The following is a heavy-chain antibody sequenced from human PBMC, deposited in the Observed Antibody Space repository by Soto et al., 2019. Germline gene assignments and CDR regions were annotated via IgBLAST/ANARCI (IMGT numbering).Heavy chain of an antibody. Sequence: DVQLLEAGGNLVQPGGSLRLSCAASGFTFHNYAMSWVRQAPGKGLEWVSSISGSGGSTYYADSVKGRFTISRDNSKNTLYLQMNSLRAEDTAVYYCAKDPRVEYCSGGSCYRTPPIPEYFQHWGQGTLVTVSS. CDR1: GFTFHNYA. CDR3: AKDPRVEYCSGGSCYRTPPIPEYFQH. CDR2: ISGSGGST. V-gene: IGHV3-23*01. D-gene: IGHD2-15*01. J-gene: IGHJ1*01.